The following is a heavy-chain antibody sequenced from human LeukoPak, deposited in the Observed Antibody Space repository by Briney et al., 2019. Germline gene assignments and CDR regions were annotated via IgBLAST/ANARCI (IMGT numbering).Heavy chain of an antibody. CDR3: ARGGGAEAFDI. J-gene: IGHJ3*02. CDR2: ISSNGGST. CDR1: GFTFSSYA. Sequence: PGGSLRLSCSASGFTFSSYAMHWVRQAPGKGLEYVSAISSNGGSTYYADSVKGRFTISRDNSKNTLYLQMSSLRAEDTAVYYCARGGGAEAFDIWGQGTMVTVSS. D-gene: IGHD2-21*01. V-gene: IGHV3-64D*09.